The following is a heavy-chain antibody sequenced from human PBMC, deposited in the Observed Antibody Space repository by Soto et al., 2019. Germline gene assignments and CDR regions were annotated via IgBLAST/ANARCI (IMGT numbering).Heavy chain of an antibody. CDR3: VTYSSNWSGREGDN. CDR2: INQDGSEK. D-gene: IGHD6-13*01. CDR1: GFTFSSYW. J-gene: IGHJ4*02. Sequence: EVQLVESGGGLVQPGGSLRLSCAASGFTFSSYWMSWVRQAPGKGLEWVANINQDGSEKYYVDSVKGRFTISRDNAKNSLDLQMNSLRAEDTAVYYCVTYSSNWSGREGDNWGQGTLVTVSS. V-gene: IGHV3-7*05.